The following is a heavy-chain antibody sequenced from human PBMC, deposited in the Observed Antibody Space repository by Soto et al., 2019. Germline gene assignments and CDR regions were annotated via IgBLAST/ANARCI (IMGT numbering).Heavy chain of an antibody. CDR2: INAGNGNT. Sequence: VSVKVSCKASGYTFTSYAMHWVRQAPGQRLEWMGWINAGNGNTKYSQKFQGRVTITRDTSASTAYMELSSLRSEDTAVYYCARERGRLRYFDYFDYWGQGTLVTVSS. V-gene: IGHV1-3*01. D-gene: IGHD3-9*01. CDR1: GYTFTSYA. CDR3: ARERGRLRYFDYFDY. J-gene: IGHJ4*02.